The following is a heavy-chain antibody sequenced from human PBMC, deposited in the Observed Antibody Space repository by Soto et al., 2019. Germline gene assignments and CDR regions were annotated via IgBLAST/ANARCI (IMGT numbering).Heavy chain of an antibody. CDR1: GGTFSSYA. J-gene: IGHJ6*02. CDR2: IIPIFGTA. CDR3: ARQAQNGVVIIMDYYYYYGMDV. Sequence: SVKVSCKASGGTFSSYAISWVRQATGQGLEWMGGIIPIFGTANYAQKFQGRVTITADESTSTAYMELSSLRSEDTAVYYCARQAQNGVVIIMDYYYYYGMDVWGQGTTVTV. D-gene: IGHD3-3*01. V-gene: IGHV1-69*13.